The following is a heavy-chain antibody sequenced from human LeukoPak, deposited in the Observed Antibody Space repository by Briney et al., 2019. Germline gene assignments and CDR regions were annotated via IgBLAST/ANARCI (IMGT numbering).Heavy chain of an antibody. Sequence: ASVKVSCKASGNTFTGYYMHWVRQAPGQGLEWMGWINPNSGGTNYAQKFQGRVTMTRDTSISTAYMELSRLRSDDTAVYYCARDLKFRAVAASSFDYWGQGTLVTVSS. D-gene: IGHD6-19*01. CDR2: INPNSGGT. J-gene: IGHJ4*02. V-gene: IGHV1-2*02. CDR3: ARDLKFRAVAASSFDY. CDR1: GNTFTGYY.